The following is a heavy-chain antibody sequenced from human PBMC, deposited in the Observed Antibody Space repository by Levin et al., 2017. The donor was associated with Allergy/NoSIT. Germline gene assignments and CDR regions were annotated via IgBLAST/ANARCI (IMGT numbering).Heavy chain of an antibody. D-gene: IGHD3-22*01. J-gene: IGHJ3*01. CDR2: INWDGGRT. CDR3: ATQLGESSGFYLDAFDV. V-gene: IGHV3-20*01. Sequence: GGSLRLSCAAGGFTFDDYGMSWVRQAPGKGLEWVSAINWDGGRTTYADSVKGRFTISRDNAKKSLYLQMNNVTAADTAFYHCATQLGESSGFYLDAFDVWGHGTMVTVSS. CDR1: GFTFDDYG.